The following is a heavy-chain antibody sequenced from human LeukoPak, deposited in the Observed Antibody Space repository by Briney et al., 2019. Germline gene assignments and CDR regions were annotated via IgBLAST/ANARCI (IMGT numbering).Heavy chain of an antibody. J-gene: IGHJ4*02. V-gene: IGHV4-59*01. CDR1: GGSIRTYY. CDR3: ARVTPGCSRTTCYMDS. D-gene: IGHD2-2*02. Sequence: SETLSLTCSVSGGSIRTYYWSWIRQPPGKGLEWIGYMYYSGSANYNPSLKSRVTISVDTSRNQFSLKLSSVTAADTAVYYCARVTPGCSRTTCYMDSWGQGTLVTVSS. CDR2: MYYSGSA.